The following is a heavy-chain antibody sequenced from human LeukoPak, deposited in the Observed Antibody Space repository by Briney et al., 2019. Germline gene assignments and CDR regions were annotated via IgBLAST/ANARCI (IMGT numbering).Heavy chain of an antibody. CDR2: IYHSGST. CDR3: ARANIHFDY. CDR1: GGSISSGGYS. Sequence: PSETLSPTCAVSGGSISSGGYSWSWIRQPPGKGLEWIGYIYHSGSTYYNPSLKSRVTISVDRSKNQFSLKLSSVTAADTAVYYCARANIHFDYWGQGTLVTVSS. D-gene: IGHD2/OR15-2a*01. J-gene: IGHJ4*02. V-gene: IGHV4-30-2*01.